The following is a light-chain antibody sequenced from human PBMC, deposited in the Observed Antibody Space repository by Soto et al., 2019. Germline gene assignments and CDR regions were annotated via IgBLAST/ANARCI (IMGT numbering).Light chain of an antibody. J-gene: IGKJ1*01. CDR2: DAS. CDR1: QSISNW. V-gene: IGKV1-5*01. CDR3: QQYNSYSRT. Sequence: DIQMTQSPSTLSASVGDRVTITCRASQSISNWLAWYQQKPGKAPKLLINDASSLERGVPSRFSGSGSGTEFTLTISSLQPDDFATYYCQQYNSYSRTFGQGTNVEIK.